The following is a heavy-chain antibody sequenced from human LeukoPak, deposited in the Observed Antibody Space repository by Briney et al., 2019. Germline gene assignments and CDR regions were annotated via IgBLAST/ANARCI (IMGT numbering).Heavy chain of an antibody. J-gene: IGHJ4*02. D-gene: IGHD2-8*02. Sequence: PSETLSLTCTVSGDSIGDHNWSWVRQTPGGGLEWVGYILYTGAAKYDPSLKRRVTISIDTSRNQFSLKLNSVTAADTAVYYCAMYSTGRGWHGYWGQGALITVSA. CDR3: AMYSTGRGWHGY. CDR1: GDSIGDHN. CDR2: ILYTGAA. V-gene: IGHV4-59*11.